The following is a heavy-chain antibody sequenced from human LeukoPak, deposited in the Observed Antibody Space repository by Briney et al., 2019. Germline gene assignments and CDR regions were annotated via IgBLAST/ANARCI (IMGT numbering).Heavy chain of an antibody. D-gene: IGHD3-3*01. J-gene: IGHJ1*01. CDR3: ARGPSYYDFWSGYYEYFQH. CDR1: GGSISSYY. CDR2: IYYSGST. Sequence: PSETLSLTCTVSGGSISSYYWSWLRQPPGKGLEWIGYIYYSGSTNYNPSLKSRVTISVDTSKNQFSLKLSSVTAADTAVYYCARGPSYYDFWSGYYEYFQHWGQGTLVTVSS. V-gene: IGHV4-59*01.